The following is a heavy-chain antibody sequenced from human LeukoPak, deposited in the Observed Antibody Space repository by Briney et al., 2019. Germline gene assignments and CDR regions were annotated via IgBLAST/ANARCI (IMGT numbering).Heavy chain of an antibody. D-gene: IGHD6-19*01. CDR3: AKLVAEQWASDAFDI. V-gene: IGHV3-30*18. CDR2: ISYDGSNK. J-gene: IGHJ3*02. Sequence: PGRSLRLSCAASGFTFSSYGMHWVRQAPGKGLEWVAVISYDGSNKYYADSVKGRFTISRDNSKNTLYLQINSLTAEDTVVYYCAKLVAEQWASDAFDIWGQGTMVTVSS. CDR1: GFTFSSYG.